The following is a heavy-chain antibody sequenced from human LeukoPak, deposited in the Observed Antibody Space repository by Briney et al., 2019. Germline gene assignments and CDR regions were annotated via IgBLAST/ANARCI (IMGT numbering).Heavy chain of an antibody. Sequence: GASVKVSCKASGYTFTGYYMRWVRQAPGQGLEWMGWINPNSGGTNYAQKFQGRVTMTRDTSISTAYMELSRLRSDDTAVYYCARAPRSGPYYMDVWGKGTTVTVSS. J-gene: IGHJ6*03. CDR1: GYTFTGYY. CDR2: INPNSGGT. V-gene: IGHV1-2*02. D-gene: IGHD3-10*01. CDR3: ARAPRSGPYYMDV.